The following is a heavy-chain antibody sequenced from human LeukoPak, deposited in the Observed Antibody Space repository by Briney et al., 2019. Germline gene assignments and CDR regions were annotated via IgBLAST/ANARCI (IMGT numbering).Heavy chain of an antibody. V-gene: IGHV3-48*03. D-gene: IGHD3-22*01. Sequence: GGSLRLSCAASGFTFRSYEVNWVRQAPGKELEWVSCISNNGTSIYYADSVRGRFTISRDNAENSLFLQMDSLRVEDTAIYYCASTMRLDSWGQGTLVTVSS. J-gene: IGHJ4*02. CDR2: ISNNGTSI. CDR1: GFTFRSYE. CDR3: ASTMRLDS.